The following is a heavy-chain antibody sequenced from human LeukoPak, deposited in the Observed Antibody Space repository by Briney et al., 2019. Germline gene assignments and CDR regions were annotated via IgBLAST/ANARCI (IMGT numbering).Heavy chain of an antibody. J-gene: IGHJ4*02. CDR3: ARAITAVDSY. V-gene: IGHV3-7*01. D-gene: IGHD6-13*01. CDR1: AFTFSSYW. CDR2: IDEDGTEK. Sequence: GGSLRLSCAASAFTFSSYWMNWVRQAPGKGLEWEAGIDEDGTEKYYVESVKGRFTISRDNAKKSVYLQMNSLRADDTAVYYCARAITAVDSYWGQGTLVTVSS.